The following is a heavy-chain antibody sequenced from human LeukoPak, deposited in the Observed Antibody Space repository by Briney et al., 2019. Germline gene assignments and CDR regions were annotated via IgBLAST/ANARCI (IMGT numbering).Heavy chain of an antibody. CDR1: GFTFSGYW. CDR3: ARVRAAHGIGFGY. CDR2: INSDGSST. V-gene: IGHV3-74*03. D-gene: IGHD6-13*01. J-gene: IGHJ4*02. Sequence: GGSLILSCAASGFTFSGYWMHWVRQAPGKGLVWVSRINSDGSSTTYADSVKGRFTISRDNAKNTLYLQMNSLRAEDTAMYYCARVRAAHGIGFGYWGQGTLVTVSS.